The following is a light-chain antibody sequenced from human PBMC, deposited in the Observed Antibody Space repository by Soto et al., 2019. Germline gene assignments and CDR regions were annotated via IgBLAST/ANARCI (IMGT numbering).Light chain of an antibody. CDR2: GAS. J-gene: IGKJ3*01. V-gene: IGKV3-20*01. CDR3: QQFGSSPGFT. Sequence: EIVLTQSPGTLSLSPGERATLSCRASQSINSRYLAWYQQKPGQAPRLLIYGASSRATGIPDRFSGSGSGTDFTFTISRLEPEDFAVYYCQQFGSSPGFTFGPGTIVDIK. CDR1: QSINSRY.